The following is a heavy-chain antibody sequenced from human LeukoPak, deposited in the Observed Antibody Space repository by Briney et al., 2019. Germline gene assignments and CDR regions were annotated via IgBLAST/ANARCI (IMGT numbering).Heavy chain of an antibody. CDR3: ATWGLTPTFDY. J-gene: IGHJ4*02. CDR2: ISYDGSDK. Sequence: GGSLRLSCAVSRFTFSSYAMSWVRQAPGKGLEWVAVISYDGSDKYYADSVKGRFTISRDNTKNTLYLQMNSLRAEDTAVYYCATWGLTPTFDYWGQGTLVTVSS. D-gene: IGHD1-26*01. V-gene: IGHV3-30*03. CDR1: RFTFSSYA.